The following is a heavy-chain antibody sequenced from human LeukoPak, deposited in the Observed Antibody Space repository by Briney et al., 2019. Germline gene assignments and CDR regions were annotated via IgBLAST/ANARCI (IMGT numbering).Heavy chain of an antibody. Sequence: GGSLRLSCAASGFTFSSYAMHWVRQAPGKGLEWVAVISYDGSNKYYAGSVKGRFTTSRDNSKNTLYLQMNSLRAEDAAVYYCARDQYYDSSAYFDYWGQGTLVTVSS. D-gene: IGHD3-22*01. V-gene: IGHV3-30*04. J-gene: IGHJ4*02. CDR2: ISYDGSNK. CDR3: ARDQYYDSSAYFDY. CDR1: GFTFSSYA.